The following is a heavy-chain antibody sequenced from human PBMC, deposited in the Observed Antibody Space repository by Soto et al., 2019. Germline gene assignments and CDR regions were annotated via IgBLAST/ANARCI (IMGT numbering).Heavy chain of an antibody. CDR2: INPNSGGT. V-gene: IGHV1-2*04. J-gene: IGHJ6*02. D-gene: IGHD6-19*01. Sequence: ASVKVSCKASGCTFTGYYMHWVRQAPGQGLEWMGWINPNSGGTNYAQKFQGWVTMTRDTSISTAYMELSRLRSDDTAVYYCARDAGIAVAGGYYYYGMDVWGQGTTVTVSS. CDR1: GCTFTGYY. CDR3: ARDAGIAVAGGYYYYGMDV.